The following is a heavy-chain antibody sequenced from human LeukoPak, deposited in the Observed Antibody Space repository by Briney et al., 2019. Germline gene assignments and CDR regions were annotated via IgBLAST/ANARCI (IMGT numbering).Heavy chain of an antibody. CDR3: ARVFGSADY. V-gene: IGHV1-8*02. Sequence: ASVKVSCEASGYTFTSYDINWVRQASGQGLEWMGWMNPNSGSTGYAQKFQGRVTMTRDTSISTAYMELTNLRSEDTAIYYCARVFGSADYWGQGTLVTVSS. J-gene: IGHJ4*02. CDR2: MNPNSGST. CDR1: GYTFTSYD. D-gene: IGHD3-10*01.